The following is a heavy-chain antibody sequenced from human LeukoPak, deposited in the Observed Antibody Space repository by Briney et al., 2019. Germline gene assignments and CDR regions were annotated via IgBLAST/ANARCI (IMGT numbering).Heavy chain of an antibody. Sequence: AGGSLRLSCAASGFTLSGYWMHWVRHTPGKGLVWVSHIKSDGSSTNYADPVKGRFTISRDNSKNTLYLQMNSLRAEDTAVYYCARVGGYSGYAVIWGQGTLVTVSS. CDR2: IKSDGSST. CDR3: ARVGGYSGYAVI. CDR1: GFTLSGYW. J-gene: IGHJ4*02. D-gene: IGHD5-12*01. V-gene: IGHV3-74*01.